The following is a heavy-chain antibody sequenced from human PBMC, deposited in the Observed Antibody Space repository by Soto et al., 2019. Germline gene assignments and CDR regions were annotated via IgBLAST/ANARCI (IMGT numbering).Heavy chain of an antibody. V-gene: IGHV4-39*02. CDR3: ARDQPGYSYGYGLGY. CDR1: GASISSSSYY. D-gene: IGHD5-18*01. CDR2: IYYSGST. J-gene: IGHJ4*02. Sequence: SETLSLTCTVSGASISSSSYYWGWIRQPPGKGLEWIGSIYYSGSTYYNPSLKSRVTISVDTSKNSLYLQMNSLRAEDTAVYYCARDQPGYSYGYGLGYWGQGTLVTVSS.